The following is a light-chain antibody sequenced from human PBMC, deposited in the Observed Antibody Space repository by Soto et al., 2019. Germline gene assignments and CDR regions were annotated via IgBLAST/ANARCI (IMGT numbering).Light chain of an antibody. J-gene: IGLJ3*02. CDR2: LEGSGSY. Sequence: QPVLTQSSSASASLGSSVKLTCTLSSGHSSYIIAWHQQQPGKAPRYLMKLEGSGSYNKGSGVPDRFSGSSTGADRYLTISNLQFEDEADYYCETWDSYTRVFGGGTNLTVL. CDR3: ETWDSYTRV. CDR1: SGHSSYI. V-gene: IGLV4-60*02.